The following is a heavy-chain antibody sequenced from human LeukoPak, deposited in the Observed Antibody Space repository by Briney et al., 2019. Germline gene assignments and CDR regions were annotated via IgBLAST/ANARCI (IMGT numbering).Heavy chain of an antibody. D-gene: IGHD6-19*01. Sequence: KSGGSLRLSCAASGFAFSDYYMTWIRQAPGKGLEWVSYISSSGSKIYYADSVKGRFTISRDNTKNSLDLQMNSLRAEDTAVYYCARVFGGAVADYWGQGTLVTVSS. CDR1: GFAFSDYY. CDR2: ISSSGSKI. V-gene: IGHV3-11*04. J-gene: IGHJ4*02. CDR3: ARVFGGAVADY.